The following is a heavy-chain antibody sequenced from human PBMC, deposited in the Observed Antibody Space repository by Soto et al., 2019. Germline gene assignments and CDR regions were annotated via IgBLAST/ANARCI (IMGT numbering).Heavy chain of an antibody. CDR1: GGTFSSYA. V-gene: IGHV1-69*06. D-gene: IGHD3-22*01. CDR2: IIPIFGTA. Sequence: SVKVSCKASGGTFSSYAISWVRQAPGQGLEWMGGIIPIFGTANYAQKFQGRVTITADKSTSTAYMELSSLRSEDTAVYYCALASYYDTGNGMDVWGQGTTVTVS. J-gene: IGHJ6*02. CDR3: ALASYYDTGNGMDV.